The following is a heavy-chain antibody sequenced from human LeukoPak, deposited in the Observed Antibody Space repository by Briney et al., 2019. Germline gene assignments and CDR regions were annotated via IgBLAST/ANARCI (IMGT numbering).Heavy chain of an antibody. J-gene: IGHJ4*02. Sequence: ASVKVSCKASGYTFTGYYIHWVRQAPGQGLEWVGWIKPDSGGTNYAQKFQGRVTVAWDTSISTAYMELSRLRSEDTAVYYCASTHYYDSERQDDYWGQGTLVTVSS. CDR3: ASTHYYDSERQDDY. V-gene: IGHV1-2*02. CDR1: GYTFTGYY. D-gene: IGHD3-22*01. CDR2: IKPDSGGT.